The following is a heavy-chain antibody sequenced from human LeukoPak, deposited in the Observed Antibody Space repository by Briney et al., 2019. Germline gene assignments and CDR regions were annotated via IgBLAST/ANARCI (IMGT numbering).Heavy chain of an antibody. J-gene: IGHJ4*02. CDR1: GYTFPSYY. CDR2: INPSGGST. CDR3: ARNLAPMTLDY. D-gene: IGHD3-22*01. V-gene: IGHV1-46*01. Sequence: GASVTVSCKASGYTFPSYYMHWVRQAPGQGLEWMGIINPSGGSTSYAQKFQGRVTMTRDTSTSTVYMELSRLRSEDTGVYYCARNLAPMTLDYWGQGTLVTVSS.